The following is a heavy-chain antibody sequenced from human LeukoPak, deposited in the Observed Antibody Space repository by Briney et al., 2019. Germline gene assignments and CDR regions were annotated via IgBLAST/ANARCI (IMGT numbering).Heavy chain of an antibody. CDR3: ARRSYYFDY. J-gene: IGHJ4*02. CDR1: GGSISSYY. Sequence: SETLSLTCTVSGGSISSYYWSWIRQPPGKGLEWIGEINHSGSTNYNPSLKSRVTISVDTSKNQFSLKLSSVTAADTAVYHCARRSYYFDYWGQGTLVTVSS. V-gene: IGHV4-34*01. CDR2: INHSGST.